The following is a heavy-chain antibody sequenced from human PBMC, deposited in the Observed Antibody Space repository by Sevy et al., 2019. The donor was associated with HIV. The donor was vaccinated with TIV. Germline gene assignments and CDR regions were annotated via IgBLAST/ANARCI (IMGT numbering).Heavy chain of an antibody. CDR2: ITFSSNYM. J-gene: IGHJ3*02. CDR1: GFTFSTYT. V-gene: IGHV3-21*01. CDR3: ARPYGSGSWEAFDI. Sequence: GGSLRLSCAASGFTFSTYTMNWVRQAPGKGLEWLSSITFSSNYMYYADSVKGRFTISRDNAKKSLFLQMNSLRAEDTAVYYCARPYGSGSWEAFDIWCQGTMVTVSS. D-gene: IGHD3-10*01.